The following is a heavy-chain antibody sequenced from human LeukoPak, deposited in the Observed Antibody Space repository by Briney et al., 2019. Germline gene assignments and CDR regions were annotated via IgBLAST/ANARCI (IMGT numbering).Heavy chain of an antibody. CDR2: IKQDGSEK. CDR1: GFTFSSYW. Sequence: PGGSLRLSCAASGFTFSSYWMSWVRQAPGKGLEWVANIKQDGSEKYYVDSVKGRFTISRDNAKNSLYLQMNSLRAEDTAVYYCAKVGRYSSSPYFDYWGQGTLVTVSS. D-gene: IGHD6-13*01. CDR3: AKVGRYSSSPYFDY. J-gene: IGHJ4*02. V-gene: IGHV3-7*03.